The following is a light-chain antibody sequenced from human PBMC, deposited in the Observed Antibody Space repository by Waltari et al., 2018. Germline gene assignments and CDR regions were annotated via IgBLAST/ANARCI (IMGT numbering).Light chain of an antibody. CDR1: QSLLHSEGKTY. Sequence: DIAMIQSQLSLSVTPGQPASISRKSSQSLLHSEGKTYLSWLLKKPGQVPQLLIYEVANRFSGVPDRFSGSESGTDFTLQISRVEAEDVGIDYCVQSIQLPPTLGQGTKVEIK. V-gene: IGKV2D-29*01. CDR3: VQSIQLPPT. CDR2: EVA. J-gene: IGKJ1*01.